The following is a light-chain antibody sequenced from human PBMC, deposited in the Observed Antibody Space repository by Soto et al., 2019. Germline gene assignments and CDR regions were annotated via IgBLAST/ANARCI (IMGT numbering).Light chain of an antibody. Sequence: QSVLTQPASVSGSPGQSIAISCTGRRSDVGGGSVSWYQQHPGKAPKLMIYDVSNRPSGVSNRFSGSKSGNTASLTISGLQAEDEADYYCSSYTSTNTLVFGTGTKVTVL. CDR3: SSYTSTNTLV. CDR1: RSDVGGGS. CDR2: DVS. V-gene: IGLV2-14*01. J-gene: IGLJ1*01.